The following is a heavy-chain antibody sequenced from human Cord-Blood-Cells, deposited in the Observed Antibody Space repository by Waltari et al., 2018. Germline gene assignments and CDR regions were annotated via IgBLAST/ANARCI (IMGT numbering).Heavy chain of an antibody. V-gene: IGHV4-34*01. CDR3: ARGGVVTYYDFWSGYYFDY. CDR1: GGSFSGYY. Sequence: QVQLQQWGAGLLKPSETLSLTCAVYGGSFSGYYWSWLRQPPGKGLEWIGEINHSGSTNYNPSLKSRVTISVDTSKNQFSLKLSSVTAADTAVYYCARGGVVTYYDFWSGYYFDYWGQGTLVTVSS. D-gene: IGHD3-3*01. CDR2: INHSGST. J-gene: IGHJ4*02.